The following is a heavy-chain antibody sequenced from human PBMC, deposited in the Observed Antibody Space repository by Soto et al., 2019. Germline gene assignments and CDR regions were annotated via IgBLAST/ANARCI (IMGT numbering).Heavy chain of an antibody. Sequence: PGGSLRLSCAASGFTFSSYAMSWVRQAPGKGLEWVSAISGSGGSTYYADSVKGRFTISRDNAKNSLYLQMNSLRAEDTAVYYCAREEATVTVHYYYYYGMDVWGQGTTVTVSS. J-gene: IGHJ6*02. V-gene: IGHV3-23*01. CDR2: ISGSGGST. D-gene: IGHD4-4*01. CDR3: AREEATVTVHYYYYYGMDV. CDR1: GFTFSSYA.